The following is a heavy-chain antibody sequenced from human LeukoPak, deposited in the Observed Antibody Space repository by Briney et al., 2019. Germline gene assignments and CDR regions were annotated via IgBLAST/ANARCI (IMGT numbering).Heavy chain of an antibody. CDR2: ISYDGSNK. Sequence: GGSLRLSCAASGFTFSSYGMHWVRQAPGKGLEWVAFISYDGSNKYYADSVKGRFTISRDNSRNTLYLQMNSLRAEDTAVYYCAKDSVFACDLDYWGQGALVTVSS. D-gene: IGHD3-9*01. CDR3: AKDSVFACDLDY. V-gene: IGHV3-30*18. CDR1: GFTFSSYG. J-gene: IGHJ4*02.